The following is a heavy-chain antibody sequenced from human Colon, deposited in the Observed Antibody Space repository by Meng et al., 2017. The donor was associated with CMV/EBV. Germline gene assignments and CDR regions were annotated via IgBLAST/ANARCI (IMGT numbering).Heavy chain of an antibody. Sequence: QNTLKESGPTLGKPTQTLTLTCTFSGFSLSTNGVAVGWIRQSPGQALEWLALIFWDGDKRYKTSLENRLTITKDTSKNQVVLTVTNMDPVDTATYYCAHLSYDGRSDHFDYWGQGTLVTVSS. V-gene: IGHV2-5*02. CDR3: AHLSYDGRSDHFDY. CDR1: GFSLSTNGVA. CDR2: IFWDGDK. D-gene: IGHD4-23*01. J-gene: IGHJ4*02.